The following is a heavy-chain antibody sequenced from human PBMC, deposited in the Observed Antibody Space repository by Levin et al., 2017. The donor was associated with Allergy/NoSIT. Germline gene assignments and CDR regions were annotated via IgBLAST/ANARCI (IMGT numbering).Heavy chain of an antibody. CDR3: AKCGGFGELLPPPFDY. CDR1: GFTFSRYV. D-gene: IGHD3-10*01. CDR2: IRGSGDIT. Sequence: GGSLRLSCAASGFTFSRYVMTWVRQAPGKGLEWVSSIRGSGDITYYADSVKGRFTISRDISKNTLYLQMRSLRAEDTAVYYCAKCGGFGELLPPPFDYWGQGTLVTVSS. J-gene: IGHJ4*02. V-gene: IGHV3-23*01.